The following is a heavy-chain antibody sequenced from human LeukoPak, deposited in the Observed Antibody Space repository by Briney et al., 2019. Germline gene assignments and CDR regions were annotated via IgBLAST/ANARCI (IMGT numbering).Heavy chain of an antibody. CDR1: GGSISSYY. CDR2: IYYSGST. V-gene: IGHV4-59*01. Sequence: SSETLSLTCTASGGSISSYYWSWIRQPPGKGLEWIGYIYYSGSTNYNPSLKSRVTISVDTSKNQFSLKLSSVTAADTAVYYCARAPVETYYYYYYGMDVWGQGTTVTVSS. J-gene: IGHJ6*02. CDR3: ARAPVETYYYYYYGMDV.